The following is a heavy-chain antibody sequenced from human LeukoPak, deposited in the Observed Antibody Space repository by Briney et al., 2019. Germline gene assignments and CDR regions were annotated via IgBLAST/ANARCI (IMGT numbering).Heavy chain of an antibody. CDR3: ARSAQTWYYYDSSGYYPFDY. CDR1: GFTFSSYW. CDR2: IKQDGSEK. J-gene: IGHJ4*02. V-gene: IGHV3-7*03. Sequence: QAGGSLRLSCAASGFTFSSYWMSWVRQAPGKGLEWVANIKQDGSEKYYVDSVKGRFTISRDNAKNALYLQMNSLRAEDTAVYYCARSAQTWYYYDSSGYYPFDYWGQGTLVTVSS. D-gene: IGHD3-22*01.